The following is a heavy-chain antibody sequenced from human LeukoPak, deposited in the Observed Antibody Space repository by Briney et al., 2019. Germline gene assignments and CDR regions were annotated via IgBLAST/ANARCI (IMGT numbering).Heavy chain of an antibody. V-gene: IGHV1-2*02. D-gene: IGHD3-16*02. CDR1: GYTFTGYY. Sequence: GASVKVSCKASGYTFTGYYMHWVRQAPGQGLEWMGWINPNSGGTNYAQKFQGRVTMTRDTSISTAYMELSRLRSDDTAVYYCARGEGLRLGELSPFDYWGQGTLVTVSS. J-gene: IGHJ4*02. CDR2: INPNSGGT. CDR3: ARGEGLRLGELSPFDY.